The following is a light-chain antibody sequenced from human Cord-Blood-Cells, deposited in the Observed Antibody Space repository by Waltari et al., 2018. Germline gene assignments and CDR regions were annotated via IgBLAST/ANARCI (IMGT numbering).Light chain of an antibody. Sequence: DIQMTQSPSTLSASVGDRVTITCRASQSISSWLALYQQKPGKAPKLLIYKASSLESGVPARFSGSGARKRFDLTSSSLQPDDFAAYDCQQYNSYPYTFGQGTKREIK. CDR3: QQYNSYPYT. CDR2: KAS. V-gene: IGKV1-5*03. J-gene: IGKJ2*01. CDR1: QSISSW.